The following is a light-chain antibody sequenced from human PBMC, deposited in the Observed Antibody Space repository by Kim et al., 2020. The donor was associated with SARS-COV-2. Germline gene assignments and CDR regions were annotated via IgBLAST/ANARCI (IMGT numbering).Light chain of an antibody. V-gene: IGKV3-20*01. CDR2: GVS. CDR1: QSVSGSY. CDR3: QQYASAPET. Sequence: EIVLTQSPGTLSLSPGERATLSCRASQSVSGSYLAWYQQKPGQAPRRFIYGVSRRATGIPDRFSGSGSGTDFTLTINRPEPEDFAMYYCQQYASAPETFGEGTRLEIK. J-gene: IGKJ5*01.